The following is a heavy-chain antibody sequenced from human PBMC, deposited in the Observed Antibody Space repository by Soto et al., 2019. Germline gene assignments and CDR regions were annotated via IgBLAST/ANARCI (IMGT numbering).Heavy chain of an antibody. Sequence: LSLTCSVSGDSINSRYWSWIRQPPGKGLEWIGYIDYVGSTNYAPSLQSRVTMSVDTSKNQVSLKLRYVTAADTAVYYCVRQRGNYFDFWGQGTLVTVSS. V-gene: IGHV4-59*11. CDR2: IDYVGST. D-gene: IGHD3-10*01. CDR3: VRQRGNYFDF. J-gene: IGHJ4*02. CDR1: GDSINSRY.